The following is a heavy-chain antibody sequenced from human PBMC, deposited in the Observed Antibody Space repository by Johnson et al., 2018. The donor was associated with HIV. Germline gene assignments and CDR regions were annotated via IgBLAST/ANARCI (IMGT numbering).Heavy chain of an antibody. J-gene: IGHJ3*01. D-gene: IGHD3-10*02. CDR3: ARDPMSRHAFDL. CDR1: GFTFSDYY. Sequence: VQVVESGGGLVKPGGSLRLSCAASGFTFSDYYMSWIRQAPGKGLEWVSYISSSGSTIYYSGSVKGRFAISRDNTQNSLYLQMNSLRAEDTAVYYCARDPMSRHAFDLWGQGTVVTVSS. CDR2: ISSSGSTI. V-gene: IGHV3-11*04.